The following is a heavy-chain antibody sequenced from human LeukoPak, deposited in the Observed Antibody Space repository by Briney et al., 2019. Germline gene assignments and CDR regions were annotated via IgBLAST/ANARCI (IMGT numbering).Heavy chain of an antibody. V-gene: IGHV1-18*01. CDR2: ISAYNGNT. J-gene: IGHJ6*02. Sequence: ASVKVSCKASGYTFTSYGISWVRQAPGQGLEWMGWISAYNGNTNYAQKLQGRVTKTTDTSTSTAYMELRSLRSDDTAVYYCARDGSSVAAAGTDYYYGMDVWGQGTTVTVSS. D-gene: IGHD6-13*01. CDR1: GYTFTSYG. CDR3: ARDGSSVAAAGTDYYYGMDV.